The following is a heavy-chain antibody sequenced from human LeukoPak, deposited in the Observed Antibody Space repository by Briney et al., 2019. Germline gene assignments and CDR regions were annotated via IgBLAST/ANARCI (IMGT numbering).Heavy chain of an antibody. CDR2: INTNKGNT. CDR1: GYMFTNYG. V-gene: IGHV1-18*04. D-gene: IGHD6-6*01. CDR3: VRQSRIVARSGVDAFDI. Sequence: ASVKVSCKASGYMFTNYGISWVRQAPGQGLEWMGWINTNKGNTNYAQKLQGRVIMTTDTSTSTAYMELRRLRSDDTAVYYCVRQSRIVARSGVDAFDIGGQGTMVTVSS. J-gene: IGHJ3*02.